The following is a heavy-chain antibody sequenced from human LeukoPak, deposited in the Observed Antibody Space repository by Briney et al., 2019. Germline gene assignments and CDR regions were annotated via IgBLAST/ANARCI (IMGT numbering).Heavy chain of an antibody. CDR2: IFNSGNT. J-gene: IGHJ4*02. V-gene: IGHV4-39*01. CDR1: GGSISSSTYY. CDR3: ARHRSGWLQSSFDY. Sequence: LETLSLTCTVSGGSISSSTYYWGWIRQPPGKGLEWIGSIFNSGNTFDNPSLRSRVTISVDTSKNQFSLKLSSVTAADTALYYCARHRSGWLQSSFDYWGQGTLVTVSS. D-gene: IGHD5-24*01.